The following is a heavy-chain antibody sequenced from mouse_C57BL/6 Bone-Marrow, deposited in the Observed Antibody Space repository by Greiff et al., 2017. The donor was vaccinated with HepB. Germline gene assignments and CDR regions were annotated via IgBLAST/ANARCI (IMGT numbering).Heavy chain of an antibody. CDR1: GYAFSSSW. CDR2: IYPGDGDT. CDR3: ARLRGNRVDD. Sequence: QVQLQQSGPELVKPGASVKISCKASGYAFSSSWMNWVKQRPGKGLEWIGRIYPGDGDTNYNGKFKGKATLTADKSSSTAYMQLSSLTSEDSAVYFGARLRGNRVDDWGQGTSVTVSS. V-gene: IGHV1-82*01. D-gene: IGHD2-1*01. J-gene: IGHJ4*01.